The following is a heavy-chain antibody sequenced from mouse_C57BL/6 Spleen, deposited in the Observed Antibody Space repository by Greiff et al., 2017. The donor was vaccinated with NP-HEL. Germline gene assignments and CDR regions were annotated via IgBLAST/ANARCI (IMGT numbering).Heavy chain of an antibody. CDR2: IYPGDGDT. CDR1: GYAFSSSW. V-gene: IGHV1-82*01. J-gene: IGHJ4*01. CDR3: ARRGDYDYDVDAMDY. Sequence: VHLVESGPELVKPGASVKISCKASGYAFSSSWMNWVKQRPGKGLEWIGRIYPGDGDTNYNGKFKGKATLTADKSSSTAYMQLSSLTSEDSAVYFCARRGDYDYDVDAMDYWGQGTSVTVSS. D-gene: IGHD2-4*01.